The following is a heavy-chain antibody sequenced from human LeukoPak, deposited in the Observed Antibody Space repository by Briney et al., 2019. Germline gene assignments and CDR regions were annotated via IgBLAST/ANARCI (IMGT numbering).Heavy chain of an antibody. Sequence: GGSLRLSCAASGFTFSSYWMHWVRQAPGKGLVWVSRINSDGSSTSYADSVKGRFTISRDNAENTLYVQMNSLRAEDTAVYYCARDTARNPELPDYWGQGTLVTVSS. CDR1: GFTFSSYW. J-gene: IGHJ4*02. D-gene: IGHD1-26*01. CDR3: ARDTARNPELPDY. V-gene: IGHV3-74*01. CDR2: INSDGSST.